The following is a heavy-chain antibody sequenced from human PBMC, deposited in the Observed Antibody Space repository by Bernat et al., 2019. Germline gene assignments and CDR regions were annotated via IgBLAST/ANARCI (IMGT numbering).Heavy chain of an antibody. CDR3: ARGGLGHCSSTSCSTRDAFDI. CDR2: IIPIFGTA. J-gene: IGHJ3*02. Sequence: QVQLVQSGAEVKKPGSSVKVSCMASGGTFSSYAISWVRQAPGQGLEWMGGIIPIFGTANYAQKFQGRGTITADKSTSTAYMELSSLRSEDTAVYYCARGGLGHCSSTSCSTRDAFDIWGQGTMVTVSS. CDR1: GGTFSSYA. V-gene: IGHV1-69*06. D-gene: IGHD2-2*01.